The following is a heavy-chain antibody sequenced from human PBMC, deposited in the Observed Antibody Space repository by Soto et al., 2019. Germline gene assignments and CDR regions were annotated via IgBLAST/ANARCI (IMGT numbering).Heavy chain of an antibody. CDR2: ISGNNDNS. D-gene: IGHD2-8*01. Sequence: QVQLVQSGAEVKKAGASVKVSCKASGYTFNIYGITWVRQAPGQGLEWMGWISGNNDNSKYAQKFQGRVTMTTDTSTSTAYMELRSLRSDDTSVYFCARDGVRIKLAFKKDGFDPWGQGTLVTVSS. CDR3: ARDGVRIKLAFKKDGFDP. CDR1: GYTFNIYG. J-gene: IGHJ5*02. V-gene: IGHV1-18*01.